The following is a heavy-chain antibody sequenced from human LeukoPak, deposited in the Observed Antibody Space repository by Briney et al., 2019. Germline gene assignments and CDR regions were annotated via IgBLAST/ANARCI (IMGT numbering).Heavy chain of an antibody. Sequence: SETLSLTCAVYGGSFSGYYWSWIRQPPGKGLEWIGEINHSGSTNYNPSLKSRVAISVDTSKNQFSLKLSSVTAADTAVYYCARGLAYYDFWSGYSSSLTFGYWGQGTLVTVSS. CDR2: INHSGST. D-gene: IGHD3-3*01. J-gene: IGHJ4*02. V-gene: IGHV4-34*01. CDR3: ARGLAYYDFWSGYSSSLTFGY. CDR1: GGSFSGYY.